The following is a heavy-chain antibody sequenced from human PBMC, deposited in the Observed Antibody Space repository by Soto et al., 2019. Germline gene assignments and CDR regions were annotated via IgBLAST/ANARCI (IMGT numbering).Heavy chain of an antibody. D-gene: IGHD1-26*01. V-gene: IGHV1-2*02. J-gene: IGHJ4*02. Sequence: ASVKVSFKVAEDTFTAYYIHWVRQAPGQGLEWMGWLNPNSGGTDFAQKFQGRVSMTRDTSITTAYMELHSLTSNDTAIYHCAREKILGANPFDYWGLGTLVTVSS. CDR3: AREKILGANPFDY. CDR1: EDTFTAYY. CDR2: LNPNSGGT.